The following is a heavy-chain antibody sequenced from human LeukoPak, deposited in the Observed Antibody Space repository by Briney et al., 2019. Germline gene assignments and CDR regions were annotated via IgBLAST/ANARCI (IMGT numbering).Heavy chain of an antibody. Sequence: PGGTLRLSCAASGFTFSSYGMSWVRQAPGKGLEWVSAISGSGGTTYYADSVKGRFTISRDNSKNTLYLQMNSLRAEDTAVYYCAKHYDFWSGYYFFTGYYYYMDVWGKGTTVTVSS. CDR2: ISGSGGTT. D-gene: IGHD3-3*01. V-gene: IGHV3-23*01. J-gene: IGHJ6*03. CDR3: AKHYDFWSGYYFFTGYYYYMDV. CDR1: GFTFSSYG.